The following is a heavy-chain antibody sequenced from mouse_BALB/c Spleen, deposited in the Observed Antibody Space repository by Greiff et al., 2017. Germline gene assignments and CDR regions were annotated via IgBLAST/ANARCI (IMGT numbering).Heavy chain of an antibody. CDR2: ISSGGST. J-gene: IGHJ2*01. V-gene: IGHV5-6-5*01. CDR1: GFTFSSYA. CDR3: ARGGYGDNYFDY. Sequence: EVKLMESGGGLVQPGGSLKLSCAASGFTFSSYAMSWVRQTPEKRLEWVASISSGGSTYYPDSVKGRFTISRDNARNILYLQMSSLRSEDTAMYYCARGGYGDNYFDYWGQGTTLTVSS. D-gene: IGHD2-13*01.